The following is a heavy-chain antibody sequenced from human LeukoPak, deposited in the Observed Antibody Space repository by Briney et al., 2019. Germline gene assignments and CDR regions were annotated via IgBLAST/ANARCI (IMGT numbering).Heavy chain of an antibody. J-gene: IGHJ4*02. V-gene: IGHV4-30-4*08. CDR3: ASLPSNTVTHDY. Sequence: SETLSLTCTVSGGSISSGDYYWSWIRQPPGKGLEWIGYIYYSGSTYYNPSLKSRVTISVDTSKNQFSLKLSSVTAVDTAVYYCASLPSNTVTHDYWGQGTLVTVSS. CDR2: IYYSGST. D-gene: IGHD4-11*01. CDR1: GGSISSGDYY.